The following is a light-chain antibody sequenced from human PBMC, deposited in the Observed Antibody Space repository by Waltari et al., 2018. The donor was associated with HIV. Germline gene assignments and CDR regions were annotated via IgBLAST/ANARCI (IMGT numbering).Light chain of an antibody. CDR1: SSSIGRNT. Sequence: QSVLTQPPSASGTPGLRVTFSSSGGSSSIGRNTVTWYQQVPGAAPRLLIYNNDRRPSGVPDRFSGSKSGTSASLAIRGLQSEDEADYYCAAWDDSLKDVLFGGGTKLTVL. CDR2: NND. J-gene: IGLJ2*01. CDR3: AAWDDSLKDVL. V-gene: IGLV1-44*01.